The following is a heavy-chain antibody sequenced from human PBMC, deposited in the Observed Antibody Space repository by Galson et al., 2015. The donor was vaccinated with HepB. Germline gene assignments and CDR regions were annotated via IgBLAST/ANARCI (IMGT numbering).Heavy chain of an antibody. J-gene: IGHJ4*02. V-gene: IGHV3-7*03. D-gene: IGHD3-22*01. Sequence: SLRLSCAASGFTFSSYWMSWVRQAPGKGLEWVANIKQDGSEKYYVDSVKGRFTISRDNAKNSLYLQMNSLRAEDTAVYYCARVKTYYYDSSGYHFDYWGQGTLVTVSS. CDR3: ARVKTYYYDSSGYHFDY. CDR1: GFTFSSYW. CDR2: IKQDGSEK.